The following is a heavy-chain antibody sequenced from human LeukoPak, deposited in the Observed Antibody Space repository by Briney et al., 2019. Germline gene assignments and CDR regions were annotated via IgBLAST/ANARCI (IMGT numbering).Heavy chain of an antibody. CDR1: GFTFGDYA. D-gene: IGHD3-10*01. Sequence: GRSLRLSCTTSGFTFGDYAVSRVRQAPGKGLEWVGFIRSKTYGGTTEYAASVKGRWTISRDDSKSIAYLQMNSLKTEDTAVYYCTIDPWYRGDCWGQGTLVTVSS. CDR2: IRSKTYGGTT. J-gene: IGHJ4*02. CDR3: TIDPWYRGDC. V-gene: IGHV3-49*04.